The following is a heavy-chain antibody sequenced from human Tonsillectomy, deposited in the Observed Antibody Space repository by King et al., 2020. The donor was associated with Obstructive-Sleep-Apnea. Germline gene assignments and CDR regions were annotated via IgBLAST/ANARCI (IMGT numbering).Heavy chain of an antibody. Sequence: QVQLQQWGAGLLKPSETLSLTCAVYGGSFSGYYWSWIRQPLGKGLEWIGEINHSGSTNYNPSLKSRVSISVDTSKNQFSLNLSSVTAADTAVYYCARIVRPDAWGQGTTVTVSS. V-gene: IGHV4-34*01. J-gene: IGHJ6*02. CDR3: ARIVRPDA. CDR1: GGSFSGYY. CDR2: INHSGST. D-gene: IGHD2-21*01.